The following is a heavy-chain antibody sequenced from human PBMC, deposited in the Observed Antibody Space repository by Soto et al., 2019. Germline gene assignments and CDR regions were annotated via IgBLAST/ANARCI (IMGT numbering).Heavy chain of an antibody. Sequence: EVQLVESGGGLVKPGGSLRLSCAASGFTFSNAWMNWVRQAPGKGLEWVGRIKSKTDGGTTDYAAPVKGRFTISRDDSKNTLYLQMNCLKTEDTAVYYCTTAVEQLGSGGMDVWGQGTTVTVSS. CDR3: TTAVEQLGSGGMDV. J-gene: IGHJ6*02. D-gene: IGHD6-13*01. CDR2: IKSKTDGGTT. V-gene: IGHV3-15*07. CDR1: GFTFSNAW.